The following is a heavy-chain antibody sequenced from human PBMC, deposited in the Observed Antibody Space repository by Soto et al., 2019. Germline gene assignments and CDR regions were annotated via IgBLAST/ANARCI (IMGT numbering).Heavy chain of an antibody. CDR1: VFTFISYW. V-gene: IGHV3-7*03. Sequence: GWSLRLSCASSVFTFISYWMSWVRQAPGKGLEWVANIKQDGSEKYYVDSVKGRFTISRDNAKNSLYLQMNSLRAEDTAVYYCARDSGQWLVHDAFDIWGQGTMVTVSS. J-gene: IGHJ3*02. D-gene: IGHD6-19*01. CDR2: IKQDGSEK. CDR3: ARDSGQWLVHDAFDI.